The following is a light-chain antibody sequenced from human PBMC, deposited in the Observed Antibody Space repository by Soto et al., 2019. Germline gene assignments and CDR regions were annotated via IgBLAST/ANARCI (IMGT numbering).Light chain of an antibody. CDR1: QSISSW. CDR3: QQYNSSPWT. J-gene: IGKJ1*01. CDR2: KAS. Sequence: DIQMTQSPSTLSASVGDRVTITCRASQSISSWLAWYQQKPGKAPTLLIYKASSLESGVPSRCSGSGSGTEFTLTISSLQPDDFATYYCQQYNSSPWTFGQGTKVEIK. V-gene: IGKV1-5*03.